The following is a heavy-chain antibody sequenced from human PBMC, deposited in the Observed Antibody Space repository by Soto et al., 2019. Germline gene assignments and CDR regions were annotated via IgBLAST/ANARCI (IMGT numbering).Heavy chain of an antibody. CDR2: IYYSGST. J-gene: IGHJ4*02. D-gene: IGHD3-9*01. CDR3: ARHDWAKPFDY. V-gene: IGHV4-39*01. Sequence: QLQLQESGPGLVKPSETLSLTCTVSGGSISSSSYYWGWIRQPPGKGLEWIGSIYYSGSTYYNPSLTSRVTLSVDTSKNQFSLKLSSVTAADTAVYYCARHDWAKPFDYWGQGTLVTVSS. CDR1: GGSISSSSYY.